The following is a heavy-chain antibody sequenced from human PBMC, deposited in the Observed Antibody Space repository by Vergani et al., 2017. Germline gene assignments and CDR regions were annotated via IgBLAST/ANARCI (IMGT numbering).Heavy chain of an antibody. D-gene: IGHD1-14*01. Sequence: QVPLVESGGGVVQPGRSLRLSCAASGFTFNQYGMHWVRQAPGKGLEWVAVTWYDGNNKQYADSVKGRFTISRDNSKSTMYLQMNSLRDEDTGVYYCARELRLLYNRFEPWGQGTLVTV. V-gene: IGHV3-33*01. CDR2: TWYDGNNK. J-gene: IGHJ5*02. CDR3: ARELRLLYNRFEP. CDR1: GFTFNQYG.